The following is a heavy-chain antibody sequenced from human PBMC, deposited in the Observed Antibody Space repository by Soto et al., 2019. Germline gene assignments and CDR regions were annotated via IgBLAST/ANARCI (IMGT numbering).Heavy chain of an antibody. CDR3: ARTISPASVAFDI. CDR2: ISAYNGNT. J-gene: IGHJ3*02. D-gene: IGHD2-21*01. Sequence: ASVKVSCKASGGTFSSYAISWVRQATGQGLEWMGWISAYNGNTNYAQKLQGRVTMTTDTSTSTAYIELRSLRSDDTAVYYCARTISPASVAFDIWGRGTMVTVSS. CDR1: GGTFSSYA. V-gene: IGHV1-18*01.